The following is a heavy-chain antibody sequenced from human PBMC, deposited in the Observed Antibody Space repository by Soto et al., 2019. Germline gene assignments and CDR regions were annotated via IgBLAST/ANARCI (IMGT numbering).Heavy chain of an antibody. CDR2: ISAYNGNT. Sequence: QVQLVQSGAEVKKPGASVKVSCKASGYTFTSYGISWVRQAPGQGLEGMGWISAYNGNTNYAQKLQGRVTMTTDTSTSTAYMELRSLSSDDTAVYYCATWDSSSWTLGGMDVWGQGTTVTVSS. J-gene: IGHJ6*02. CDR3: ATWDSSSWTLGGMDV. V-gene: IGHV1-18*01. D-gene: IGHD6-13*01. CDR1: GYTFTSYG.